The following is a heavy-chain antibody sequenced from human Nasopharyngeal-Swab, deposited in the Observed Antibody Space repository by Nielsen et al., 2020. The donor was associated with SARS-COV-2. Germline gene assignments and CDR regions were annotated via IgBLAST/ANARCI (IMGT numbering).Heavy chain of an antibody. CDR2: IYPGDSDT. D-gene: IGHD6-19*01. Sequence: GESLKISCKGSGYSFTSYWIGWVRQMPGKGLEWMGIIYPGDSDTRYSPSFQGQVTISADKSISTAYLQWSSLKASDTAMYYCVSPAIAVAGTGDYGMDVWGQGTTVTVSS. J-gene: IGHJ6*02. CDR3: VSPAIAVAGTGDYGMDV. V-gene: IGHV5-51*01. CDR1: GYSFTSYW.